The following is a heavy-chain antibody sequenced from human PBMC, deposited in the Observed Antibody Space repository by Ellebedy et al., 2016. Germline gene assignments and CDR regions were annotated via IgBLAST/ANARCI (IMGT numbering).Heavy chain of an antibody. D-gene: IGHD5-18*01. CDR2: IKSKTDGRDA. Sequence: GGSLRLSCAAYGFTFSNAWMNWVRQAPGKGLEWVGRIKSKTDGRDADYAAPVKGRFTISRDDSKNTLYLQMNSLKTEDTAVYFCTTVYRYNYDSVWGQGTLVTVSS. V-gene: IGHV3-15*01. CDR1: GFTFSNAW. CDR3: TTVYRYNYDSV. J-gene: IGHJ4*02.